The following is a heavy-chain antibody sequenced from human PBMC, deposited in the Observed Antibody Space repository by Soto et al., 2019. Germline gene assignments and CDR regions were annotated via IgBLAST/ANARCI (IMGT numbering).Heavy chain of an antibody. V-gene: IGHV3-53*01. CDR1: GFTVSSNY. CDR3: ARGGGSPPWFDP. Sequence: GALRLACAASGFTVSSNYMSWVRQAPGKGLEWVSVIYSGGSTYYADSVKGRFTISRDNSKNTLYLQMNSLRAEDTAVYYCARGGGSPPWFDPWGQGTLVTVSS. CDR2: IYSGGST. D-gene: IGHD2-15*01. J-gene: IGHJ5*02.